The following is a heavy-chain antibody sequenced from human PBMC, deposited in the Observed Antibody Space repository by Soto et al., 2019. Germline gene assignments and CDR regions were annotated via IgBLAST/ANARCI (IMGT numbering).Heavy chain of an antibody. CDR3: ANESDSPDYFDY. Sequence: QVQLVESGGGVVQPGRSLRLSCAASGFTFSSYGSHWVRQAPGKGLEWVAVISYDGSNKYYADSVKGRFTISRDNSKNTLYLQMISLRAEDTAVYCCANESDSPDYFDYWGQGTLVTVSS. J-gene: IGHJ4*02. CDR2: ISYDGSNK. V-gene: IGHV3-30*18. D-gene: IGHD5-18*01. CDR1: GFTFSSYG.